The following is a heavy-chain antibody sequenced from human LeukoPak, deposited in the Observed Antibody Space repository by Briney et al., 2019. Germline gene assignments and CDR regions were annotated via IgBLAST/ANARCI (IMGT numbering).Heavy chain of an antibody. D-gene: IGHD3-22*01. Sequence: SETLSLTCTVSGGSISSGDYYWSWIRQPPGKGLEWIAYMYYSGSTYYNPSLKSRVTMSADTSKNQLSLKLSYVTAADTALYYFARPYYYDSRIDPWARESWSPSPQ. V-gene: IGHV4-30-4*01. CDR3: ARPYYYDSRIDP. J-gene: IGHJ5*02. CDR1: GGSISSGDYY. CDR2: MYYSGST.